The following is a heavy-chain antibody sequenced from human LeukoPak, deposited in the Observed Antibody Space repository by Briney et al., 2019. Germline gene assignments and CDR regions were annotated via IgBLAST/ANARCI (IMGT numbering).Heavy chain of an antibody. J-gene: IGHJ6*02. CDR1: GYTFTSYD. CDR2: MNPNSGNT. Sequence: EASVKVSCKASGYTFTSYDINWVRQATGQGLEWMGRMNPNSGNTGYAQKFQGRVTMTRNTSISTAYMELSSLRSEDTAVYYCARRGITIFGVVPSYGMDVWGQGTTVTVSS. CDR3: ARRGITIFGVVPSYGMDV. D-gene: IGHD3-3*01. V-gene: IGHV1-8*01.